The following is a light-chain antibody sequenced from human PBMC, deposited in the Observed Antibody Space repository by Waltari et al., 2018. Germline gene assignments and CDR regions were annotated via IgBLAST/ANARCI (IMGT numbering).Light chain of an antibody. CDR3: QQYTGSPWT. Sequence: EIVLTQSPGTLSLSPGERATLSCRASQSVSSSYLARYQQKPGQAPRLLIYGASSRATGIPDRFSGSGFGTDFTLTISRLEPEDFAVYYCQQYTGSPWTFGQGTKVEIK. CDR1: QSVSSSY. CDR2: GAS. V-gene: IGKV3-20*01. J-gene: IGKJ1*01.